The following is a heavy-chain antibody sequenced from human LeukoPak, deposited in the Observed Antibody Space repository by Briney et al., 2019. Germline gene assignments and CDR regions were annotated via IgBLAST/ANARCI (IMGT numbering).Heavy chain of an antibody. CDR1: GYTFTSYD. V-gene: IGHV1-69*04. Sequence: SVKVSCKASGYTFTSYDINWVRQAPGQGLEWMGRILPILDMADYSQKFQGRVTITADTSTSTAYMELSSLRSEDTAVYYCARDVRADMRIYYLDYWGQGTLVTVSS. CDR2: ILPILDMA. J-gene: IGHJ4*02. CDR3: ARDVRADMRIYYLDY.